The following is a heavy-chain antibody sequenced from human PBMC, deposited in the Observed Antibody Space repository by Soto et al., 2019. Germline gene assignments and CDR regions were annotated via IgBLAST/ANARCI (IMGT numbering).Heavy chain of an antibody. D-gene: IGHD3-22*01. J-gene: IGHJ4*02. CDR3: ATGRAYDSSGYWTGIGY. V-gene: IGHV1-24*01. CDR1: GYTLTELS. Sequence: ASVKVSCKVSGYTLTELSMHWVRQAPGKGLEWMGGFDPEDGETIYAQKFQGRVTVTEDTSTDTAYMELSSLRSEDTAVYYCATGRAYDSSGYWTGIGYWGQGTLVTVS. CDR2: FDPEDGET.